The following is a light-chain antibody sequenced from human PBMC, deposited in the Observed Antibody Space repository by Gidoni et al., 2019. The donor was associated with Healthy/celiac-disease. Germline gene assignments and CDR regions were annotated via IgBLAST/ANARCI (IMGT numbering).Light chain of an antibody. Sequence: DIQMTQSPSTLSASVGDRVTITCRASQSISSLLAWYQQKPGKAPKLLIYDASSLESGVPSRFSGSGSGTEFTLTISSLQPDDFATYYCQQYNSYSRRTFGQGTKVEIK. J-gene: IGKJ1*01. V-gene: IGKV1-5*01. CDR1: QSISSL. CDR3: QQYNSYSRRT. CDR2: DAS.